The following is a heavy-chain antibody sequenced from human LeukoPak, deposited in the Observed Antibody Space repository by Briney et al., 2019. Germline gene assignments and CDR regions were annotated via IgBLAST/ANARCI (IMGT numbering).Heavy chain of an antibody. D-gene: IGHD3-22*01. CDR3: ASLNYYDSSGSGFDY. J-gene: IGHJ4*02. Sequence: ASVTVSCKASGGTFSSYAISWVRQAPGQGLEWMGGIIPIFGTANYAQKFQGRVTITADESTSTAYMELSSLRSEDTAVYYCASLNYYDSSGSGFDYWGQGTLVTVSS. V-gene: IGHV1-69*13. CDR2: IIPIFGTA. CDR1: GGTFSSYA.